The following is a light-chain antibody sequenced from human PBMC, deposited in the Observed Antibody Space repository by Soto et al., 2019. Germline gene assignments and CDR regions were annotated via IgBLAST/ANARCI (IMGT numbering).Light chain of an antibody. CDR1: QTLLHSNGYTY. V-gene: IGKV2-28*01. CDR2: LVS. J-gene: IGKJ2*01. CDR3: MQGLRPMYN. Sequence: ETAMTQSPLSLAVTPGEPASISCRSSQTLLHSNGYTYLDWYLQKPGQSQQLLSYLVSNRASGVADRFSGSGSGTDFTLNISRVEAEDVGIFYCMQGLRPMYNFGQGTKLEIK.